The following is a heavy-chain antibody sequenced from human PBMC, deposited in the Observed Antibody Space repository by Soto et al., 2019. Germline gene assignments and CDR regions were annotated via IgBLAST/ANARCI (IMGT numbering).Heavy chain of an antibody. CDR2: IYHSGAT. CDR3: ARDSTLTTQEGCDY. D-gene: IGHD4-17*01. CDR1: GYSISSGYY. J-gene: IGHJ4*02. V-gene: IGHV4-38-2*02. Sequence: PSETLSLTSPIPGYSISSGYYWDWIRQPPGKGLEWIGSIYHSGATYYNPSLKSRLTISVDTSKNQFSLKLSSVTAADTAMYYCARDSTLTTQEGCDYWGQGTLVTVS.